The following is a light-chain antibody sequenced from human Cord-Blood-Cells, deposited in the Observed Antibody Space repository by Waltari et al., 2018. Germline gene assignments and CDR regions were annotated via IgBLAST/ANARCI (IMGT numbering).Light chain of an antibody. CDR2: KAS. CDR1: QSISSW. Sequence: DIQMTQSLSTLSASVGDRVTITCRASQSISSWLAWYQQKPGKAPKLLIYKASSLESGVPSRFSGSGSGTEFTLTISSLQPDDFATYYCQQYNSYSPQFGQGTKVEIK. J-gene: IGKJ1*01. V-gene: IGKV1-5*03. CDR3: QQYNSYSPQ.